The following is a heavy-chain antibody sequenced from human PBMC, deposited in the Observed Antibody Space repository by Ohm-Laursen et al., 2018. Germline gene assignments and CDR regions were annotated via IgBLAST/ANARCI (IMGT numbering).Heavy chain of an antibody. J-gene: IGHJ6*02. V-gene: IGHV3-11*04. CDR1: GFTFSDYY. CDR3: ATLTIFGVADSLYGMDV. D-gene: IGHD3-3*01. Sequence: GSLRLSCAASGFTFSDYYMSWIRQAPGKGLEWVSYISSSGSTIYYADSVKGRFTISRDNAKNSLYLQMNSLRAEDTAVYYCATLTIFGVADSLYGMDVWGQGTTVTVSS. CDR2: ISSSGSTI.